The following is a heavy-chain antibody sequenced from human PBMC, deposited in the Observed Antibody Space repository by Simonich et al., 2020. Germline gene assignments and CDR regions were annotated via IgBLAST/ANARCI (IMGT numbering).Heavy chain of an antibody. CDR2: INPHSGGT. D-gene: IGHD5-12*01. J-gene: IGHJ4*02. V-gene: IGHV1-2*02. CDR1: GYTFTGYY. CDR3: ASSKLATIDY. Sequence: QVQLVQSGAEVKKPGASVKVSCKASGYTFTGYYMHWVRQAPGKGLEWMGWINPHSGGTNYAQKFQGRVTMTRDTSISTAYMELSRLRSDDTAVYYCASSKLATIDYWGQGTLVTVSS.